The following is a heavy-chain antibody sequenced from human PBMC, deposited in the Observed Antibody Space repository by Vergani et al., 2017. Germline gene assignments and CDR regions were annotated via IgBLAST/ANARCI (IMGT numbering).Heavy chain of an antibody. Sequence: QVQLQQWGAGLLKPSETLSLTCAVYGGSFSGYYWSWIRQPPGKGLEWIGEINHSGSTNYNPSLKSRVTISVDTSKNQFSLKLSSVTAADTAVYYCAQRYNWNSIGAFDIWGQGTMVTVSS. D-gene: IGHD1-7*01. CDR3: AQRYNWNSIGAFDI. J-gene: IGHJ3*02. CDR2: INHSGST. V-gene: IGHV4-34*01. CDR1: GGSFSGYY.